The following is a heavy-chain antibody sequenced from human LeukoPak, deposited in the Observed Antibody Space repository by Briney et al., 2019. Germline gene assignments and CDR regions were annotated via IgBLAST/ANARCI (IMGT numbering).Heavy chain of an antibody. CDR2: IYYSGST. V-gene: IGHV4-59*01. J-gene: IGHJ4*02. CDR1: GGSISSYY. CDR3: ARDAEGVHYFDY. Sequence: SETLSLTCTVSGGSISSYYWSWIRKPPGKGLEWIGYIYYSGSTNYNPSLKSRVTISVDTSKNQFSLKLSSVTAADTAVYYCARDAEGVHYFDYWGQGTLVTVSS.